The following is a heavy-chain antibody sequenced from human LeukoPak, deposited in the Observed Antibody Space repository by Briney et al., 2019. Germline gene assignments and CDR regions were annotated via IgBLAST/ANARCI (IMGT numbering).Heavy chain of an antibody. CDR3: AKENYYDSSGYYSSNAFDI. J-gene: IGHJ3*02. CDR1: GFTFSSYG. Sequence: GGSLRLSCAASGFTFSSYGMHWVRQAPGKGLEWVAVISYDGSNKYYADSVKGRFTISRDNSKNTLYLQMNSLRAEDTAVYYCAKENYYDSSGYYSSNAFDIWGQGTMVTVSS. D-gene: IGHD3-22*01. V-gene: IGHV3-30*18. CDR2: ISYDGSNK.